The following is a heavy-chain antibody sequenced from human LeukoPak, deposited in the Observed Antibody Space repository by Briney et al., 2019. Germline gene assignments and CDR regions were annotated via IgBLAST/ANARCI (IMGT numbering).Heavy chain of an antibody. J-gene: IGHJ4*02. V-gene: IGHV4-61*01. CDR2: IYYSGST. D-gene: IGHD1-20*01. Sequence: PSETLSLTCTVSGGSVSSGSYYWSWIRQPPGKGLEWIGYIYYSGSTNYNPSLKSRVTISVDTSKNQFSLKLSSVTAADTAVYYCARRRYNWNAIDYWGQGALVTVSS. CDR1: GGSVSSGSYY. CDR3: ARRRYNWNAIDY.